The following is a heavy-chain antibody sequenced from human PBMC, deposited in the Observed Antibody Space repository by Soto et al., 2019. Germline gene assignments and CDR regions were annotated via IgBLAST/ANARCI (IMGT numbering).Heavy chain of an antibody. Sequence: PSETLSLTCTVSGGSISTYYWTWIRQSPGKGPEWIGYVYHSGTTNYNPSLESRVTMSLDTSKNQFSLKLSAVTTAGTAVYYSAARAPGGPYRSGFDYWSQGTLVTVSS. CDR2: VYHSGTT. D-gene: IGHD6-25*01. V-gene: IGHV4-59*01. CDR3: AARAPGGPYRSGFDY. CDR1: GGSISTYY. J-gene: IGHJ4*02.